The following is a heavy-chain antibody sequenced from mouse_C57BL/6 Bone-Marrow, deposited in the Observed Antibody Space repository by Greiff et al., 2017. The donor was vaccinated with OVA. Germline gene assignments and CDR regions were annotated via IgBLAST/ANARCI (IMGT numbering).Heavy chain of an antibody. Sequence: EVKVVESGEGLVKPGGSLKLSCAASGFTFSSYAMSWVRQTPEKRLEWVAYISSGGDYIYYADTVKGRFTISRDNARNTLYLQMSSLKSEDTAMYYCTREDDGRSPFAYWGQGTLVTVSA. V-gene: IGHV5-9-1*02. CDR3: TREDDGRSPFAY. CDR2: ISSGGDYI. D-gene: IGHD1-1*01. J-gene: IGHJ3*01. CDR1: GFTFSSYA.